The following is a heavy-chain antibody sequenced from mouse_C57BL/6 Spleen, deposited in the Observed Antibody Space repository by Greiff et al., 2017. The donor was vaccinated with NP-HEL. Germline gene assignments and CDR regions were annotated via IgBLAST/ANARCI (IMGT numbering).Heavy chain of an antibody. J-gene: IGHJ4*01. CDR2: IYPGSGSN. Sequence: QVQLQQPGAELVKPGASVKMSCKASGYTFTSYWITWVKQRPGQGLEWIGDIYPGSGSNTYNEKFKSKATLTVDTSSITASMQLSSLTSEDSAVYYCARGDSNYVGYSMDYWGQGTSVTVSS. V-gene: IGHV1-55*01. CDR3: ARGDSNYVGYSMDY. CDR1: GYTFTSYW. D-gene: IGHD2-5*01.